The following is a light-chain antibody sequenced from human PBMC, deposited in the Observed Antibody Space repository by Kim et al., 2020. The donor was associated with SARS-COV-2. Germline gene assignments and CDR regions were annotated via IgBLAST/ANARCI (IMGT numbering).Light chain of an antibody. V-gene: IGKV1-9*01. J-gene: IGKJ4*01. Sequence: ASVGDRVTITFRASQGISSYLACYQQKPGKAPKLLIYAASTLQSGVPSRFSGSGSGTEFTLTISSLQPEDFATYYCQQLISYPLTFGGGTKVDIK. CDR2: AAS. CDR3: QQLISYPLT. CDR1: QGISSY.